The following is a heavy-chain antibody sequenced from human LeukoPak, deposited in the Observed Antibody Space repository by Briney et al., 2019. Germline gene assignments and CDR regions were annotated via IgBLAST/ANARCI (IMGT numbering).Heavy chain of an antibody. V-gene: IGHV1-69*13. CDR3: ARVPDIYLGQFNYYGMDV. CDR2: IIPIFGTA. Sequence: GASVKVSCKASGGTFSSYAISWVRQAPGQGLEWMGGIIPIFGTANYAQKFQGRVTITADESTSTAYMELSSLRSEDTAVYYCARVPDIYLGQFNYYGMDVWGQGTTVTVSS. CDR1: GGTFSSYA. J-gene: IGHJ6*02. D-gene: IGHD3-10*01.